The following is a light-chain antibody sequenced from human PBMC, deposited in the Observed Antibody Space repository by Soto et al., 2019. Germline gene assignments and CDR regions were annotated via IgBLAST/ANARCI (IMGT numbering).Light chain of an antibody. Sequence: DLQMTQAPATLSASVGDRVTITCRARQSFSQWLAWYQQKPGKAPKLLIHKASTLQIGVPSRFSGSGSGTEFTLTIRSLQPEDFDSYAGLQHHSFTWTFGQGTKVEIK. J-gene: IGKJ1*01. V-gene: IGKV1-5*03. CDR3: LQHHSFTWT. CDR1: QSFSQW. CDR2: KAS.